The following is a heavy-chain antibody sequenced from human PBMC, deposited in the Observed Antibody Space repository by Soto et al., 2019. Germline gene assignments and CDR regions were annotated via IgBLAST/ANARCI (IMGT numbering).Heavy chain of an antibody. J-gene: IGHJ4*02. D-gene: IGHD3-16*01. CDR1: GFTFSNYG. CDR2: ISYDGSNK. Sequence: VRLSCTASGFTFSNYGMHWVRQAPGKGLKWVAVISYDGSNKYYADSVKGRFTISRDNSKNTLYLQMNSLRAEDTAVYYCARGRDYLGGDFDYWGQGTLVTVSS. CDR3: ARGRDYLGGDFDY. V-gene: IGHV3-30-3*01.